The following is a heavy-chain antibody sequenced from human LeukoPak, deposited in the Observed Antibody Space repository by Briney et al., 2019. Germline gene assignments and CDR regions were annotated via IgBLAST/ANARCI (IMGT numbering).Heavy chain of an antibody. CDR3: AKSSYYDSSGFYREYYFDY. D-gene: IGHD3-22*01. V-gene: IGHV3-23*01. J-gene: IGHJ4*02. CDR2: ISGSGGST. Sequence: PGGSLRLSCAASGLTFSTYAMSWVRQAPGKGLEWVSSISGSGGSTYYADSVKGRFTISRDNSKNTLYLQMNSLRAEDTAVYYCAKSSYYDSSGFYREYYFDYWGQGTLVTVSS. CDR1: GLTFSTYA.